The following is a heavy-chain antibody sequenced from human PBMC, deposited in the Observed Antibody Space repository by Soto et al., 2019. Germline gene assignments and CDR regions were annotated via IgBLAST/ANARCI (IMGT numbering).Heavy chain of an antibody. CDR2: IWYDGSNK. J-gene: IGHJ6*02. Sequence: GGSLRLSGAASGFTFSSYGMHWVRQAPGKGLEWVAVIWYDGSNKYYADSVKGRFTISRDNSKNTLYLQMNSLRAEDTAVYYCARSGGPPYYYYGMDVWGQGTTVTVS. CDR1: GFTFSSYG. D-gene: IGHD2-15*01. V-gene: IGHV3-33*01. CDR3: ARSGGPPYYYYGMDV.